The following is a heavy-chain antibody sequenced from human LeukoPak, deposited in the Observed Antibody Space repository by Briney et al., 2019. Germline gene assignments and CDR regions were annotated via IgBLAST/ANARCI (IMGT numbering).Heavy chain of an antibody. CDR1: GFTFSNYE. D-gene: IGHD4-17*01. CDR3: ARELYGDYAAWMDY. J-gene: IGHJ4*02. Sequence: GGSLRLSCAASGFTFSNYEMIWVRQAPGKGLECVSYTSSGGSTTYYADSVKGRFTISRDNAKNSLYLQMNSLRAEDTAVYYCARELYGDYAAWMDYWGQGTLVTVSS. V-gene: IGHV3-48*03. CDR2: TSSGGSTT.